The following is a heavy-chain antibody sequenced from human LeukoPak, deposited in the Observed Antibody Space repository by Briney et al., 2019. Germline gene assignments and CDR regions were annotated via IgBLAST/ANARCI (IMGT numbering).Heavy chain of an antibody. CDR1: GFIFTTHG. D-gene: IGHD2-21*01. CDR3: ARDADWAFDY. Sequence: GGSLRLSCVASGFIFTTHGMHWVSQAPGKRPQWVAFIRNDGSDKYYADSVKGRFTISRDTSKNTLYVQMSSLRPEDTALYYCARDADWAFDYWGQGTLVTVSS. CDR2: IRNDGSDK. V-gene: IGHV3-30*02. J-gene: IGHJ4*02.